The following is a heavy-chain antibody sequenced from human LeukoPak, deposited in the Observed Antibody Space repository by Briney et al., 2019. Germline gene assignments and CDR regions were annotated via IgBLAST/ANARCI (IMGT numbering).Heavy chain of an antibody. Sequence: GGSLRLSCAASGFTVSSNYMSWVRQAPGKGLEWVSVIYSGGSTYYADSVKGRFTISRDNSKNTLYLQMNSLRAEDTAVYYCARGLTMVRGVLDYWGQGTLVTVSS. CDR2: IYSGGST. CDR1: GFTVSSNY. CDR3: ARGLTMVRGVLDY. D-gene: IGHD3-10*01. V-gene: IGHV3-66*01. J-gene: IGHJ4*02.